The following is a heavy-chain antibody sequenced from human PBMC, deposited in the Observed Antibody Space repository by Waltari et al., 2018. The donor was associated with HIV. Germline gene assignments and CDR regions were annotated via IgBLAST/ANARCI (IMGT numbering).Heavy chain of an antibody. V-gene: IGHV4-31*01. CDR3: ARGPSEAYNWNYDKKFSRLNWFDP. D-gene: IGHD1-7*01. Sequence: QVQLQESGPGLVKPSQTLSLTCTVSGASISSGGYYWSWIRQHPGKGLEWIGYISYSGRTYYHPALKSLGTILVDTSKNQFSLKLSSVTAADTAIYYCARGPSEAYNWNYDKKFSRLNWFDPWGQRILVTVSS. CDR2: ISYSGRT. CDR1: GASISSGGYY. J-gene: IGHJ5*02.